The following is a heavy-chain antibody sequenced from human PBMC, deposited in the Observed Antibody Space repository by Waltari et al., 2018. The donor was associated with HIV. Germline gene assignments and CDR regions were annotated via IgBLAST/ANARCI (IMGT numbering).Heavy chain of an antibody. CDR1: GFTFSRYA. CDR2: ISLSSSTI. J-gene: IGHJ4*02. V-gene: IGHV3-48*04. CDR3: ARDPSYGSSWYYYVDY. Sequence: EVQLVESGGGLVQPGGSLRLSCAASGFTFSRYAMNWVRQAPGKGLGWVSYISLSSSTIRYADSLKGRFTISRDNAKNSLFLQMDSLRAEDTAVYYCARDPSYGSSWYYYVDYWGQGTLVTVSS. D-gene: IGHD6-13*01.